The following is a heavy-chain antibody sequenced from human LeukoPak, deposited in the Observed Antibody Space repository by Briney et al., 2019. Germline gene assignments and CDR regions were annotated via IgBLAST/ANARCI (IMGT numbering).Heavy chain of an antibody. D-gene: IGHD1-26*01. CDR2: IHPDDSDT. V-gene: IGHV5-51*01. J-gene: IGHJ4*02. CDR1: GYIFTLYW. Sequence: GESLKISCTGSGYIFTLYWIGWVRQMPGKGLEWMGFIHPDDSDTRYSPSFQGQVTTSVDKSINTAYLQWSSLKASDTAMYFCARPGRGGTYSFDYWGQGTRVTVSS. CDR3: ARPGRGGTYSFDY.